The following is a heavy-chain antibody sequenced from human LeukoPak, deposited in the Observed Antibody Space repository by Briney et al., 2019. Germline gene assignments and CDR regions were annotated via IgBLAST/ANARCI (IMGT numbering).Heavy chain of an antibody. Sequence: SETLSLTCAVYGGSFSGYYWSWIRQPPGKGLEWIGEINHSGSTNYNPSLKSRVTISVDTSKNQFSLKLSSVTAADTAVYYCARESITIFGVVTPVDYWGQGTLVTVST. J-gene: IGHJ4*02. D-gene: IGHD3-3*01. CDR2: INHSGST. CDR1: GGSFSGYY. V-gene: IGHV4-34*01. CDR3: ARESITIFGVVTPVDY.